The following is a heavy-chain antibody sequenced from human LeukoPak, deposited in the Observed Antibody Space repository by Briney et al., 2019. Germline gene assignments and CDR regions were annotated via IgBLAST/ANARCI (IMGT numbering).Heavy chain of an antibody. D-gene: IGHD6-19*01. J-gene: IGHJ4*02. Sequence: ASVKVSCKASGYTFTSCDINWARQASGQGLEWMGWMNPNSGNTGYGQSFQGRITMTRDISIGTAYMELSNLTSEDTAIYHCTRGSSGRRDNWGQGTLVTVSA. CDR1: GYTFTSCD. CDR2: MNPNSGNT. CDR3: TRGSSGRRDN. V-gene: IGHV1-8*01.